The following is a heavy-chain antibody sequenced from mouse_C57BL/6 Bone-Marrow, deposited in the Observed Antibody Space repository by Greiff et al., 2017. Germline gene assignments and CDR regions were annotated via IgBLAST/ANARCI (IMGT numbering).Heavy chain of an antibody. V-gene: IGHV10-1*01. D-gene: IGHD1-1*01. CDR2: IRSKSNNYAT. CDR1: GFSFNTYA. CDR3: VRHGRVYAMDY. Sequence: DVQLQESGGGLVQPKGSLKLSCAASGFSFNTYAMNWVRQAPGKGLEWVARIRSKSNNYATYYADSVKDRFTISRDDSESMLYLQMNNLKTEDTAMYYCVRHGRVYAMDYWGQGTSVTVSS. J-gene: IGHJ4*01.